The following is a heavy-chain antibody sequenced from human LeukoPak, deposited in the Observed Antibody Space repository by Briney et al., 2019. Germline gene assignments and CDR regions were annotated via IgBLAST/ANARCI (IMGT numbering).Heavy chain of an antibody. J-gene: IGHJ6*02. CDR1: GGSISSGSYY. CDR3: ARDSVFWSGYYTLGYYYYGMDV. D-gene: IGHD3-3*01. V-gene: IGHV4-61*02. Sequence: SETLSLTCTVSGGSISSGSYYWSWIRQPAGTGLEWIGRIYTSGRTNYNPSLKSRVTISVDTSKNQFSLKLSSVTAADTAVYYCARDSVFWSGYYTLGYYYYGMDVWGQGTTVTVSS. CDR2: IYTSGRT.